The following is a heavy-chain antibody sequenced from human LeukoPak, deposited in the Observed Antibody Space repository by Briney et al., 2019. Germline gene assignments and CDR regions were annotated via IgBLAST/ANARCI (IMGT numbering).Heavy chain of an antibody. CDR1: GFTFSSYG. CDR2: IWYDGSNK. V-gene: IGHV3-33*06. Sequence: GRSLRLSCAASGFTFSSYGMHWVRQAPGKGLEWVAVIWYDGSNKYYADSVEGRFTISRDNSKNTLYLQMNSLRAEDTAVYYCAKDQGSSGYYSWGQGTLVTVSS. D-gene: IGHD3-22*01. CDR3: AKDQGSSGYYS. J-gene: IGHJ4*02.